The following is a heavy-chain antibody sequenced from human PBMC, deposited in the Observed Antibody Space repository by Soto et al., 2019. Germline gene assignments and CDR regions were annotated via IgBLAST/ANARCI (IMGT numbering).Heavy chain of an antibody. V-gene: IGHV2-5*02. Sequence: QITLKESGPTLVKPTQTLTVTCTFSGFSLSTSGVGVGWIRQPQGKALKWLALIYWDDDKRYSPSLKSRHTITNDTSKHQVVLTMTNKDPVDAATYYCAHRPLAGAGTVFDYWGQGTLVTVSS. CDR3: AHRPLAGAGTVFDY. J-gene: IGHJ4*02. CDR2: IYWDDDK. D-gene: IGHD6-19*01. CDR1: GFSLSTSGVG.